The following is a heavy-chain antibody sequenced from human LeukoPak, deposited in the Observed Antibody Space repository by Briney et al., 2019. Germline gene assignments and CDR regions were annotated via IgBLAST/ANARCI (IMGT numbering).Heavy chain of an antibody. CDR1: GYTFTGYY. CDR2: INPNSGGT. Sequence: GASVKVSCKASGYTFTGYYMHWGRQAPGQGLEWMGWINPNSGGTNYAQKFQGRVTMTRDTSISTAYMELSRLRSDDTAVYYCARDDSGYAKECLTSFDYWGQGTLVTVSS. CDR3: ARDDSGYAKECLTSFDY. J-gene: IGHJ4*02. V-gene: IGHV1-2*02. D-gene: IGHD5-12*01.